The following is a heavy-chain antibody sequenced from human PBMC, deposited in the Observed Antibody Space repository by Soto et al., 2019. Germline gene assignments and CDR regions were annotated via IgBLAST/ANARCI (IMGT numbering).Heavy chain of an antibody. J-gene: IGHJ4*02. CDR1: WFTGGVRY. CDR3: ARRKYCPSTTCFDY. V-gene: IGHV3-66*01. CDR2: IYSGGET. D-gene: IGHD2-2*01. Sequence: GGAPRLSRAAPWFTGGVRYITWVRPVPGKGLEWVSIIYSGGETYYAASVKGRFTISRDNSKNTLFLQMSSLRAEDTGVYYCARRKYCPSTTCFDYWGQGTLVTVSS.